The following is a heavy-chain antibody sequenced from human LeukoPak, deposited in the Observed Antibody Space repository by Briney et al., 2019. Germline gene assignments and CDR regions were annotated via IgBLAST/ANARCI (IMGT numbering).Heavy chain of an antibody. CDR3: ARRGSWTYYYAMDV. CDR2: IGHSGST. Sequence: GSLRLSCAASGFTFSSYSMNWIRQAPGKGLEWIGEIGHSGSTNCNPSLKGRVTVSVDTSKNQFSLRLTSVTAADTAVYYCARRGSWTYYYAMDVWGQGTTVTVSS. V-gene: IGHV4-34*01. J-gene: IGHJ6*02. D-gene: IGHD6-13*01. CDR1: GFTFSSYS.